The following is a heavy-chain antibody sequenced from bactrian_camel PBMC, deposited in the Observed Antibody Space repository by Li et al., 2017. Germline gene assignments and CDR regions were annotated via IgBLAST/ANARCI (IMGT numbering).Heavy chain of an antibody. V-gene: IGHV3S63*01. D-gene: IGHD5*01. Sequence: HVQLVESGGGSAQAGGSLTLSCTASGFTFGDSDMGWFRQAPGNECELVSTISSDGSTYYSDSVKGRFTISQDNAKNTVYLQLNSLKPEDTAVYYCAADRGYGLGCLSDSGYWGQGTQVTVS. CDR3: AADRGYGLGCLSDSGY. CDR1: GFTFGDSD. CDR2: ISSDGST. J-gene: IGHJ6*01.